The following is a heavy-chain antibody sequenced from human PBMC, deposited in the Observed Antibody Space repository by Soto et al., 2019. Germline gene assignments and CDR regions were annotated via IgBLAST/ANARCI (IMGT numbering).Heavy chain of an antibody. CDR2: IYHSGST. J-gene: IGHJ6*02. Sequence: QLQLQESGSGLVKPSQTLSLTCAVSGGSISSGGYSWSWIRQPPGKGLEWIGYIYHSGSTYYNPSLQSRVTLSVDRSKNQFSLKLSSVTAADTAVYYCARRRGFPSYYGMDVWGQGTTVTVSS. D-gene: IGHD5-12*01. CDR3: ARRRGFPSYYGMDV. CDR1: GGSISSGGYS. V-gene: IGHV4-30-2*01.